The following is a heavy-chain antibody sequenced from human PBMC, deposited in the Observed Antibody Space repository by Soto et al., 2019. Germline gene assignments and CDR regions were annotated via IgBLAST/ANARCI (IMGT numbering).Heavy chain of an antibody. CDR3: VRVGPNFHYYYGLDV. J-gene: IGHJ6*02. V-gene: IGHV4-4*07. CDR2: FSTSGTT. Sequence: PSETLSLTCTVSDGSISNYYWSWIRQPAGKRLEWIGRFSTSGTTYYNPSLKSRVTVSIDTSQNQFPLKLSSVTAADTAVYYCVRVGPNFHYYYGLDVWGQGTTVTVSS. CDR1: DGSISNYY. D-gene: IGHD3-16*01.